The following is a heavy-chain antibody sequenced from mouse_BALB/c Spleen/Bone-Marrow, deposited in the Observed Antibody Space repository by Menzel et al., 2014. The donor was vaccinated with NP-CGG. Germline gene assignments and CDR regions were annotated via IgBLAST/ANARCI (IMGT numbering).Heavy chain of an antibody. D-gene: IGHD1-1*01. CDR3: TRVRGYGSRAWFAY. CDR2: IFPGDSTT. Sequence: QVQLQQPGVELVKPGASVKLSCKASGNTFTSYDINWVRQRPEQGLEWIGWIFPGDSTTKYNEKFKGKATLTTDKSSSTAYMQLSSPTSEDSAVYYCTRVRGYGSRAWFAYWGQGTLVTVSA. V-gene: IGHV1S56*01. J-gene: IGHJ3*01. CDR1: GNTFTSYD.